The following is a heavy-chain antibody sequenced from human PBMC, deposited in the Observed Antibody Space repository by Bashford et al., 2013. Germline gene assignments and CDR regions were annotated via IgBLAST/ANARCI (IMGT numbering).Heavy chain of an antibody. D-gene: IGHD6-13*01. Sequence: ASVKVSCKASGYTFTSYGISWVRQAPGQGLEWMGWISGYNGNTKYAQKVQGRVTMTTDKSRSTAYMELRSLRSDDTAVYYCARDGAAAGPGYYYYGMDVWGQGTTVTVSS. V-gene: IGHV1-18*01. CDR3: ARDGAAAGPGYYYYGMDV. CDR2: ISGYNGNT. CDR1: GYTFTSYG. J-gene: IGHJ6*02.